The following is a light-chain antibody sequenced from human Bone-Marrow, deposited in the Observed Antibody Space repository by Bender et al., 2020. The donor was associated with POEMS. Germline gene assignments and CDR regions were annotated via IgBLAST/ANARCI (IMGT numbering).Light chain of an antibody. CDR2: DVS. CDR1: NSDVGGYNF. CDR3: QSYDNSLGGWV. Sequence: QSALTQPRSVSGSPGQSVTISCTGTNSDVGGYNFVSWYQHHPGKVPKVMIHDVSERPSGVPDRFSGSKSGNTASLTISGLQAEDEGDYYCQSYDNSLGGWVFGGGTKLTVL. J-gene: IGLJ3*02. V-gene: IGLV2-11*01.